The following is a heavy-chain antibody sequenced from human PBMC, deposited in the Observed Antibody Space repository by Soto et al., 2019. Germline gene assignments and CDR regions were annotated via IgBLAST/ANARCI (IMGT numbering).Heavy chain of an antibody. V-gene: IGHV3-30*18. Sequence: QVQLVESGGGVVQPGRSLRLSCAASGFTFSSYGMHWVRQAPGKGLEWVAVISYDGSNKYYADSVKGRFTISRDNSKNTLYLQMNSLRAEDTAVYYCAKVKIIMVRGVIMCMDVWGQGTTVTVSS. CDR3: AKVKIIMVRGVIMCMDV. CDR2: ISYDGSNK. J-gene: IGHJ6*02. CDR1: GFTFSSYG. D-gene: IGHD3-10*01.